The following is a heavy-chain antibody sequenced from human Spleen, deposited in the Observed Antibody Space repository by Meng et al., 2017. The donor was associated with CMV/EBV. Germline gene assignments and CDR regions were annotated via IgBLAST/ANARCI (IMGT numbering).Heavy chain of an antibody. CDR3: ARAGAAVTTNFDF. CDR1: GYNFDIYG. V-gene: IGHV1-18*01. D-gene: IGHD4-17*01. CDR2: VSAENGDT. J-gene: IGHJ4*02. Sequence: QIQLVQSGPEVRRPGASVKVSCKASGYNFDIYGITWVRQAPGQGLEWVGWVSAENGDTDYGQKFQCRVTVTADTFTNTAYMEMRSLRSDDSAMYYCARAGAAVTTNFDFWGQGTLVTVSS.